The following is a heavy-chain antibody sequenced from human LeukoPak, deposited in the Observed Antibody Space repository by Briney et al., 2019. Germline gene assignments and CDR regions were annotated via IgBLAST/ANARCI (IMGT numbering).Heavy chain of an antibody. V-gene: IGHV4-30-4*01. J-gene: IGHJ4*02. CDR1: GGSISSGDYY. Sequence: SETLSLTCTVSGGSISSGDYYWSWIRQPPGKGLEWIGYIYHSGSTYYNPSLKSRVTISVDTSKNQFSLKLSSVTAADTAVYYCARFYDSSGYPDYWGQGTLVTVSS. D-gene: IGHD3-22*01. CDR2: IYHSGST. CDR3: ARFYDSSGYPDY.